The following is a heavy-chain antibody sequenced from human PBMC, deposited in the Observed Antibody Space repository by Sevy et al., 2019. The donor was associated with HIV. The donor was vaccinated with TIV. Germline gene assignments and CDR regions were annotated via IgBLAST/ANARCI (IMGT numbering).Heavy chain of an antibody. CDR2: ISSSSSYI. CDR3: ARDPDYGGNAYMDV. D-gene: IGHD4-17*01. V-gene: IGHV3-21*01. CDR1: GFTFSSYS. Sequence: GGSLRLSCAASGFTFSSYSMNWVRQAPGKGLEWVSSISSSSSYIYYADSVKGRFTISRDNAQNSLYLQMNSLRAEDTAVYYCARDPDYGGNAYMDVWGKGTTVTVSS. J-gene: IGHJ6*03.